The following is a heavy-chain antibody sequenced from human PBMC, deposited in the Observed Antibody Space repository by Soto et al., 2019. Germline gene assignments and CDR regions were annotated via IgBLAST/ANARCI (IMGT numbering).Heavy chain of an antibody. V-gene: IGHV4-59*01. Sequence: TLSLTCTVSGGSISSYYWSWIRQPPGKGLEWIGYIYYSGSTNYNPSLKSRVTISVDTSKNQFSLKLSSVTAADTAVYYCARVPYPPRPNWFDPWGQGTLVTVSS. CDR2: IYYSGST. CDR3: ARVPYPPRPNWFDP. CDR1: GGSISSYY. J-gene: IGHJ5*02.